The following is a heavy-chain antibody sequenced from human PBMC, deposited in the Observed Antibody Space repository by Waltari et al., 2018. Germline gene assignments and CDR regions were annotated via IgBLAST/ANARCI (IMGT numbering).Heavy chain of an antibody. CDR2: IYSSGST. J-gene: IGHJ4*02. D-gene: IGHD6-25*01. CDR1: GFTFSDYY. CDR3: ARDPPGVAAAGPGRG. Sequence: VQLVESGGGLVKPGGSLRLSCAASGFTFSDYYMSWIRQAPGKGLELISLIYSSGSTYYADSVKGRFTISRDNSKNTLYLQMNSLRSEDTAVYFCARDPPGVAAAGPGRGWGQGTLVTVSS. V-gene: IGHV3-66*02.